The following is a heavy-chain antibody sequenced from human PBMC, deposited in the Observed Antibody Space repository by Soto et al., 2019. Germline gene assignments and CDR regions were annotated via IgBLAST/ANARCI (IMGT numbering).Heavy chain of an antibody. V-gene: IGHV5-51*01. CDR3: AKENGSAYYGMDV. CDR1: GYSFTRYW. CDR2: IYPGDSDT. D-gene: IGHD3-10*01. Sequence: PRASLKLSCQASGYSFTRYWIGWVRQMPGKGLEWMGIIYPGDSDTRYSPSFQGQVTISADKSISTAYLQWSSLKASDTATYYCAKENGSAYYGMDVWGQGTTVTVSS. J-gene: IGHJ6*02.